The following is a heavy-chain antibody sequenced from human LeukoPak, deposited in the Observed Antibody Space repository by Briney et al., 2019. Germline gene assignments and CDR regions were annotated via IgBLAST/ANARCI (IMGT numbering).Heavy chain of an antibody. CDR3: GASRQYVGAFDI. Sequence: PGGSRRLSCAASGFTFSSYELYWVRQAPGKGLEWISYINSGSTTIKYADPVRGRFTIPRDDVRESLYLQMSNLRAEDTATYYCGASRQYVGAFDIWGQGTLVTVSS. CDR2: INSGSTTI. J-gene: IGHJ3*02. D-gene: IGHD3-16*01. CDR1: GFTFSSYE. V-gene: IGHV3-48*03.